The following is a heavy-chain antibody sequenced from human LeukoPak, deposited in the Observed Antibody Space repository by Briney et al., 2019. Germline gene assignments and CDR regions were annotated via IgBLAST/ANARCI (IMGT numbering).Heavy chain of an antibody. CDR2: IYSDNT. Sequence: PGGSLRLSCTVSGFTVSSNSMSWVRQAPGKGLEWVSFIYSDNTHYSDSVKGRFTISRDNSKNTLYLQMNSLRVEDTAVYYCARAYIAVAGGFDYWGQGTLVTVSS. V-gene: IGHV3-66*03. D-gene: IGHD6-19*01. J-gene: IGHJ4*02. CDR1: GFTVSSNS. CDR3: ARAYIAVAGGFDY.